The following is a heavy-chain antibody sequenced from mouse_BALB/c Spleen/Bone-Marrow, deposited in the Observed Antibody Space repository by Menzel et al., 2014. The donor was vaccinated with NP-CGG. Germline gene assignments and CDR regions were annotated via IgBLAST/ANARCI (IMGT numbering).Heavy chain of an antibody. CDR3: ARGDYYGKGGAMDY. D-gene: IGHD1-1*01. J-gene: IGHJ4*01. CDR2: INPSTGYT. CDR1: GYTFTRYW. Sequence: QVQLKQSGAELAKPGASVKTSCKASGYTFTRYWIHWVKPGPGQGLEWIGYINPSTGYTEYNQKFKDKATLTADKSSSTAYMQLSSLTSEDSAVYYCARGDYYGKGGAMDYWGQGTSVTVSS. V-gene: IGHV1-7*01.